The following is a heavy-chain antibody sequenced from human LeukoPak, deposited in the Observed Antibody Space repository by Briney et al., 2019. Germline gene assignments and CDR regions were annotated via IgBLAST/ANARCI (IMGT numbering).Heavy chain of an antibody. J-gene: IGHJ4*02. CDR2: ISSSSIYI. V-gene: IGHV3-21*01. D-gene: IGHD5-18*01. Sequence: GGSLRLSCAPSRFTLSSYSMNWVPQAPGKGLEWVSSISSSSIYIYYADSVKGRFTISRDNAKNSLYLQMNSLRAQDTAVYYCAREREYNYGHMLGYGGQGTRVTVSS. CDR1: RFTLSSYS. CDR3: AREREYNYGHMLGY.